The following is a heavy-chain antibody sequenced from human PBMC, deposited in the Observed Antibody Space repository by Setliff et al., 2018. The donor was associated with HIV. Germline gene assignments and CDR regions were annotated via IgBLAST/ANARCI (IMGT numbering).Heavy chain of an antibody. V-gene: IGHV4-31*03. CDR1: GGSISRVGYY. J-gene: IGHJ6*02. CDR3: ARVGSVIQVTLFGMDV. D-gene: IGHD5-18*01. Sequence: SETLSLTCSVSGGSISRVGYYWSWIRQHPGKGLEWIGYITYSGSTYYNPSLMSRVSISPDTSKNQFSLKLTSVTAADTAVYYCARVGSVIQVTLFGMDVWGQGTTGTVSS. CDR2: ITYSGST.